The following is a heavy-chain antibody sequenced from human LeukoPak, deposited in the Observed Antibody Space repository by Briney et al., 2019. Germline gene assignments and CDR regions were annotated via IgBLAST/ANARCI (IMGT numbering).Heavy chain of an antibody. CDR2: IFSNDKK. J-gene: IGHJ4*02. Sequence: ESGPTLVNPTETLTLTCTVSGFSLSNARMGVSWIRQPPGKALEWLAHIFSNDKKSYSTSLKSRLTISKDTSKSQVVLTMTNMDPVDTATYYCARTAYYYDSSLGYWGQGTLVTVSS. CDR1: GFSLSNARMG. CDR3: ARTAYYYDSSLGY. D-gene: IGHD3-22*01. V-gene: IGHV2-26*01.